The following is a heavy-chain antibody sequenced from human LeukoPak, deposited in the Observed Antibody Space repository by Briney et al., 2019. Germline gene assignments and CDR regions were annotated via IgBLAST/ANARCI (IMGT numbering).Heavy chain of an antibody. D-gene: IGHD4-11*01. CDR1: GGTFSSYA. CDR3: AAEAGYSKTSGDY. V-gene: IGHV1-69*13. J-gene: IGHJ4*02. CDR2: IIPIFGTA. Sequence: VASVKVSCKASGGTFSSYAISWVRQAPGQGLEWMGGIIPIFGTANYAQKFQGRVTITADESTSTAYMELSSLRSEDTAVYYCAAEAGYSKTSGDYWGQGTLVTVSS.